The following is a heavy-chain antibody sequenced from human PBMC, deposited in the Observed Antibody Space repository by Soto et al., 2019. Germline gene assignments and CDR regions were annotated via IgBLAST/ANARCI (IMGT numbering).Heavy chain of an antibody. CDR1: GGSVSSSSYY. J-gene: IGHJ3*02. D-gene: IGHD3-3*01. V-gene: IGHV4-39*01. Sequence: PSLLLSVTCSVAGGSVSSSSYYCGWVRQPPGKGLEWIGSVYYSGSTYYNPSLESRVTISVDTSKNQFSLKLSSVTAADTAVYYCASESETRTTIFGVVKSGRAFDIWGQGTMVTVSS. CDR2: VYYSGST. CDR3: ASESETRTTIFGVVKSGRAFDI.